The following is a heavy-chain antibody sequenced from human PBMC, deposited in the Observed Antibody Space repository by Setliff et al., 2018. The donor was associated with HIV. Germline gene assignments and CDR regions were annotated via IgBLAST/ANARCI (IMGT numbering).Heavy chain of an antibody. CDR3: AKYPPSGNNFDY. CDR1: GFTFSTYS. J-gene: IGHJ4*02. Sequence: PGGSLRLSCAASGFTFSTYSMNWVRQAPGKGLEWVSSISSSSSYIYYADSVEGRFIISRDNAKNSLYLQMNSLRAEDTAVYYCAKYPPSGNNFDYWGQGTLVTVSS. CDR2: ISSSSSYI. D-gene: IGHD2-15*01. V-gene: IGHV3-21*01.